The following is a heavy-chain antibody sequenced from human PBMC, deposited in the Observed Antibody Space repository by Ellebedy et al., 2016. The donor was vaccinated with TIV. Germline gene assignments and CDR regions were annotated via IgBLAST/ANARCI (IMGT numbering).Heavy chain of an antibody. Sequence: SETLSLXXTVSGGSISADNWWSWVRQPPGKVLDWIGEIHHSGSTNYKPSLKSRVTISVDKSKNQFSLKLTSVTAADTAVYYCATGGGGVLIWGQGTMVTVSS. CDR1: GGSISADNW. CDR2: IHHSGST. V-gene: IGHV4-4*02. D-gene: IGHD3-16*01. CDR3: ATGGGGVLI. J-gene: IGHJ3*02.